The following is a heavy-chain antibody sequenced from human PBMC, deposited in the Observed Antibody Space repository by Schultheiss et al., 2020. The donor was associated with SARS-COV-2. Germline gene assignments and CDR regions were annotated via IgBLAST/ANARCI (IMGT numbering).Heavy chain of an antibody. V-gene: IGHV1-69*04. CDR1: GGTFSSYA. D-gene: IGHD6-6*01. CDR2: IIPILGIA. J-gene: IGHJ3*02. Sequence: KISCKASGGTFSSYAISWVRQAPGQGLEWMGRIIPILGIANYAQKFQGRVTITADKSTSTAYMELSSLRSEDTAVYYCARLYSSSPRDAFDIWGQGTMVTVSS. CDR3: ARLYSSSPRDAFDI.